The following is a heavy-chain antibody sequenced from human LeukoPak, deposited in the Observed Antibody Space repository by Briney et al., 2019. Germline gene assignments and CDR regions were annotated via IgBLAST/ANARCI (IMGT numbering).Heavy chain of an antibody. D-gene: IGHD2-21*01. CDR3: AREVYCGGDCHTPAEYFQH. CDR1: GGSISGGSYY. CDR2: IYTSGST. Sequence: SETLSLTCTVSGGSISGGSYYWSWIRQPAGKGLEWIGRIYTSGSTNYNPSLKSRVTISVDTSKNQFSLKLSSVTAADTAVYYCAREVYCGGDCHTPAEYFQHWGQGTLVTVSS. V-gene: IGHV4-61*02. J-gene: IGHJ1*01.